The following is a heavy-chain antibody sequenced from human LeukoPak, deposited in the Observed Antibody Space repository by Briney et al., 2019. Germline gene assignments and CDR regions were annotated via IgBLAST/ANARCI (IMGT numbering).Heavy chain of an antibody. CDR2: INPNSGGT. Sequence: ASVKVSCKASGYTFTSYYMHWVRQAPGQGLEWMGWINPNSGGTNYAQKFQGRVTMTRDTPISTAYMELSRLRSDDTAVYYCARGVGLYYYYYMDVWGKGTTVTVSS. CDR1: GYTFTSYY. J-gene: IGHJ6*03. CDR3: ARGVGLYYYYYMDV. V-gene: IGHV1-2*02. D-gene: IGHD2-15*01.